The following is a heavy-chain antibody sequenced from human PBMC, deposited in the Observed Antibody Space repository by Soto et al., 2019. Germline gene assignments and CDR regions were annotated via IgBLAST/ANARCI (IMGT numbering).Heavy chain of an antibody. J-gene: IGHJ5*02. D-gene: IGHD6-6*01. V-gene: IGHV1-2*02. CDR2: INAHSGGT. Sequence: ASVKVSCTASGFSFTGYYIHWLRQAPGQGLEWMGWINAHSGGTEYTQKFQGRVTLTRDTSMATAYLTLTSLTSDDTALYYCAKDLTRQLAYWLDPWGQGTQVTVSS. CDR1: GFSFTGYY. CDR3: AKDLTRQLAYWLDP.